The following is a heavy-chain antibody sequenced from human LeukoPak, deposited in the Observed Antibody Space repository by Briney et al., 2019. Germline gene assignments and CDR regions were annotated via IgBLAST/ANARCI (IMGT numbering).Heavy chain of an antibody. CDR3: AKDNYDYGDYDGGDY. CDR1: GFTFSTYG. CDR2: IRYEGSNK. Sequence: PGGSLPETCAASGFTFSTYGMHWVRQAPGKGLEWVAFIRYEGSNKYYADSVKVRFSISRDDSKNTLYLQMNSLRAEDTAVYYCAKDNYDYGDYDGGDYWGQGTLVTVSS. V-gene: IGHV3-30*02. D-gene: IGHD4-17*01. J-gene: IGHJ4*02.